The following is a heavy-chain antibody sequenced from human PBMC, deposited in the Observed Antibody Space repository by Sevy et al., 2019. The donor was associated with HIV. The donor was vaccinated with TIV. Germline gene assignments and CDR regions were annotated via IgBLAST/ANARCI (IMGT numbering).Heavy chain of an antibody. V-gene: IGHV3-72*01. J-gene: IGHJ4*02. CDR2: SKNKANRYST. D-gene: IGHD3-10*01. Sequence: RGCLRLSCAASGFTFSDHYMDWVRQAPGKGLEWVGRSKNKANRYSTEYAASVKGRLTISRDDSEHSLYLQMNSLKTDYTAVYYCSSDYLVYWGRGTLVTVSS. CDR3: SSDYLVY. CDR1: GFTFSDHY.